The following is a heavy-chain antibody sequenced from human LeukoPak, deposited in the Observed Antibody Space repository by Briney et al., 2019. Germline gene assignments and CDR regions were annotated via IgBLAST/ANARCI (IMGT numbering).Heavy chain of an antibody. V-gene: IGHV3-21*01. Sequence: GGSLRLSCAASGFTFSSYSMNWVRQAPGKGLEWVSSISSSSSYIYYADSVKGRFTISRDNAKNSLYLQMNSLRTEDTAVYYCARDPRHYDFWSGYDDYWGQGTLITVSS. J-gene: IGHJ4*02. CDR3: ARDPRHYDFWSGYDDY. CDR1: GFTFSSYS. CDR2: ISSSSSYI. D-gene: IGHD3-3*01.